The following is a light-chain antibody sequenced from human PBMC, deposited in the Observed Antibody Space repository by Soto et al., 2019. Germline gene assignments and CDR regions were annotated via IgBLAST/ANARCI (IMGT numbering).Light chain of an antibody. CDR3: QQRSNWPLT. CDR1: QSVSSY. Sequence: PLSCRASQSVSSYLAWYQQKPGQAPRLLIYDASNRATGIPARFSGSGSGTDFTLTISSLEPEDFAVYYCQQRSNWPLTFGGGTKVDIK. J-gene: IGKJ4*01. V-gene: IGKV3-11*01. CDR2: DAS.